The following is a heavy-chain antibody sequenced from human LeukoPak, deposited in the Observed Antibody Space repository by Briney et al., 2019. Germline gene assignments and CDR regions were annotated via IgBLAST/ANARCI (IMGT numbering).Heavy chain of an antibody. CDR3: ARFTYYDFWSVYYTGGRGEYYFDY. V-gene: IGHV4-34*01. D-gene: IGHD3-3*01. J-gene: IGHJ4*02. Sequence: SETLSLTCAVYGGSFSGYYWSWIRQPPGKGLEWIGEINHSGSTNYNPSLKSRVTISVDTSKNQFSLKLSSVTAADTAVYYCARFTYYDFWSVYYTGGRGEYYFDYWGQGTLVTVSS. CDR2: INHSGST. CDR1: GGSFSGYY.